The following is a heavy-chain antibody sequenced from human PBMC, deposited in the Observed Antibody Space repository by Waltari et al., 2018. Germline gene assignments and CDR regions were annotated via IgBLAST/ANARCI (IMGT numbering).Heavy chain of an antibody. CDR1: GGSFSGYY. Sequence: QVQVQQWGAGLLKPSETLSLTCAVYGGSFSGYYYTWFRQPPGKGLEWVGEIKHSGNTKYNPSLNSRVPISLDTSKNHISLDLKSVTAADTAVYYCATSKLFGTSVEYWGQGTLVTVSS. J-gene: IGHJ4*02. V-gene: IGHV4-34*02. CDR2: IKHSGNT. D-gene: IGHD3-10*02. CDR3: ATSKLFGTSVEY.